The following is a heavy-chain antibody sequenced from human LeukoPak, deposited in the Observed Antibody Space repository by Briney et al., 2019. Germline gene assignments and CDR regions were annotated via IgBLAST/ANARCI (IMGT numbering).Heavy chain of an antibody. Sequence: PGGSLRLSCAPSGFTFISYWMSWVRPAPGKGLEWVANIKQDGSEKYYVDSVKGRFTISRDNAKNSLYLQMNSLRAEDTAVYHCARELIMTTVTINYYYYMDVWGKGTTVTVSS. CDR2: IKQDGSEK. J-gene: IGHJ6*03. CDR3: ARELIMTTVTINYYYYMDV. V-gene: IGHV3-7*01. CDR1: GFTFISYW. D-gene: IGHD4-17*01.